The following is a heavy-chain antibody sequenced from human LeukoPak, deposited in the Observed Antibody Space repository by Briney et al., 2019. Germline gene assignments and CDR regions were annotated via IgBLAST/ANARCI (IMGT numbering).Heavy chain of an antibody. V-gene: IGHV3-53*01. CDR1: GFTVSSNF. Sequence: PGGSLRLSCAASGFTVSSNFMSWVRQAPGKGLKWVSVVYSVGTTYYADSVKGRFTISRDTSRNTLYLQMNSLRVDDTAVYYCVRSLNSGSYADLWGQGTLITVSS. CDR3: VRSLNSGSYADL. CDR2: VYSVGTT. D-gene: IGHD1-26*01. J-gene: IGHJ5*02.